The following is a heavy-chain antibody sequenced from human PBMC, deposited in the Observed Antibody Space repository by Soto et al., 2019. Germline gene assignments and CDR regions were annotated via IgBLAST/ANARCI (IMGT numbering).Heavy chain of an antibody. CDR2: INHSGST. D-gene: IGHD3-22*01. Sequence: SETLSLTCAVYGGSFSGYYWNGIRQPPGKGLEWIGEINHSGSTNYNPSLKSRITISIDMSKKQFSLKLTSVTAADTAVYYCARGRAYYYDSSGLNYWGQGTLVTVSS. V-gene: IGHV4-34*01. CDR1: GGSFSGYY. J-gene: IGHJ4*02. CDR3: ARGRAYYYDSSGLNY.